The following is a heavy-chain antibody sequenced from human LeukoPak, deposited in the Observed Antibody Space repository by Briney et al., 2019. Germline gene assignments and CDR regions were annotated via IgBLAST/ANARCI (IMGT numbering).Heavy chain of an antibody. J-gene: IGHJ4*02. CDR1: GGSISSGSYY. Sequence: SETLSLTCTVSGGSISSGSYYWSWIRQPAGKGLEWIGRIYTSGSTNYNPSLKSRATISVDTSKNQFSLKLSSVTAADTAVYYCARERITLDYWGQGTLVTVSS. V-gene: IGHV4-61*02. D-gene: IGHD3-10*01. CDR2: IYTSGST. CDR3: ARERITLDY.